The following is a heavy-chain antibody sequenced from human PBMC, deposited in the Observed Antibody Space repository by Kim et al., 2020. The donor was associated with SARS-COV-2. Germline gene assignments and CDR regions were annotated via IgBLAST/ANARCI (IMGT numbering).Heavy chain of an antibody. Sequence: RKFQGRVTISRDTSANTAYMELNSLTTEDTAFYYCARDMNPTVYDYWGQGTLVTVSS. CDR3: ARDMNPTVYDY. V-gene: IGHV1-3*01. D-gene: IGHD4-4*01. J-gene: IGHJ4*02.